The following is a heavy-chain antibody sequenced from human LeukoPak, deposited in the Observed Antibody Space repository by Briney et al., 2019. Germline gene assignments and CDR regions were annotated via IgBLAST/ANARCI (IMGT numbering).Heavy chain of an antibody. CDR2: ISGSGGST. CDR3: ARRAGAYSHPYDY. CDR1: GFTFSNYA. J-gene: IGHJ4*02. V-gene: IGHV3-23*01. D-gene: IGHD4/OR15-4a*01. Sequence: GGSLRLSCAASGFTFSNYAMSWVRQAPGKGLEWVSSISGSGGSTYYADSVKGRFTISRDNAKNTLYLQMNSLRAEDTAVYYCARRAGAYSHPYDYWGQGTLVTVSS.